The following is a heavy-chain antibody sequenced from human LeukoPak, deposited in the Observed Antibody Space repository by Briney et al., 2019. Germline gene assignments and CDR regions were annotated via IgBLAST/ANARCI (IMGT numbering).Heavy chain of an antibody. J-gene: IGHJ5*02. Sequence: GESLKISCAASGFTFSSYAMSWVRQAPGKGLEWVSAISGSGGSTYYADSVKGRFTISRDNSKNTLYLQMNSLRAEDTAVYYCAKGGGYCGGDCYSVGPWGQGTLVTVSS. V-gene: IGHV3-23*01. D-gene: IGHD2-21*02. CDR3: AKGGGYCGGDCYSVGP. CDR2: ISGSGGST. CDR1: GFTFSSYA.